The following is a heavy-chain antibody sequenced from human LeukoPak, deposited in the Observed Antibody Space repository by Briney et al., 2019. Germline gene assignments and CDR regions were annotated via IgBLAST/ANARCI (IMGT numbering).Heavy chain of an antibody. CDR3: ARTRSQGVAAQYFDY. CDR2: IYYSGST. J-gene: IGHJ4*02. D-gene: IGHD6-13*01. V-gene: IGHV4-59*12. CDR1: GGSIRSYY. Sequence: SETLSLTCTVSGGSIRSYYWSWIRQPPGKGLEWIGYIYYSGSTNYNPSLKSRVTISVDTSKNQFSLKLGSVTAADTAVYYCARTRSQGVAAQYFDYWGQGTLVTVSS.